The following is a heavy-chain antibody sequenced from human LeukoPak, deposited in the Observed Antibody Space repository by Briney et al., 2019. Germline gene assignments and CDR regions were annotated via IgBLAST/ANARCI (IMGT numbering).Heavy chain of an antibody. CDR3: ARAGYSSSWYTDWFDP. J-gene: IGHJ5*02. CDR1: GYTFTGYY. CDR2: INPNSGGT. D-gene: IGHD6-13*01. V-gene: IGHV1-2*02. Sequence: ASVKGSCKASGYTFTGYYMHWVRQAPGHGLEWMGWINPNSGGTNYAQKFQGRVTMTRDTSISTAYMELSRLRSDDTAVYYCARAGYSSSWYTDWFDPWGQGTLVTVSS.